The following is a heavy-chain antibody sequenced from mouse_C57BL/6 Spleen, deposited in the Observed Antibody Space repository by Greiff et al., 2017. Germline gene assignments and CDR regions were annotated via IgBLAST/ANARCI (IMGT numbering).Heavy chain of an antibody. CDR3: AREPYSNGAMDY. CDR1: GYTFTSYG. V-gene: IGHV1-81*01. D-gene: IGHD2-5*01. Sequence: VKLVESGAELARPGASVKLSCKASGYTFTSYGISWVKQRTGQGLEWIGEIYPRSGNTYYNEKFKGKATLTADKSSSTAYMELRSLTSEDSAVYFCAREPYSNGAMDYWGQGTSVTVSS. J-gene: IGHJ4*01. CDR2: IYPRSGNT.